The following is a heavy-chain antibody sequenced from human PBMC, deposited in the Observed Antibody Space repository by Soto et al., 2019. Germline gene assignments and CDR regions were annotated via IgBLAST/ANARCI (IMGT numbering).Heavy chain of an antibody. Sequence: SVKVSCKASGGTFSSYAISWVRQAPGQGLEWMGGIIPIFGTANYAQKFQGRVTITADESTSTAYMELSSLRSEDTAVYYCARTHILTGYLNWFDPWGQGTLVTVSS. CDR1: GGTFSSYA. CDR3: ARTHILTGYLNWFDP. CDR2: IIPIFGTA. J-gene: IGHJ5*02. D-gene: IGHD3-9*01. V-gene: IGHV1-69*13.